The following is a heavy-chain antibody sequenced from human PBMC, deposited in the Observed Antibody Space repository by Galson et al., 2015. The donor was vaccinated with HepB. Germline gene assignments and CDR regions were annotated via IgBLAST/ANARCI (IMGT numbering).Heavy chain of an antibody. J-gene: IGHJ4*02. Sequence: SVKVSCKASGGTFKSYTINWVRQAPGQGLEWMGRIIPKVGIGSYAQMFQDRVTITADKSTSTAYMELSSLRSEDTAVYYCARVYVALAGWYFDYWGQGTPATVFS. D-gene: IGHD6-19*01. CDR2: IIPKVGIG. CDR3: ARVYVALAGWYFDY. V-gene: IGHV1-69*02. CDR1: GGTFKSYT.